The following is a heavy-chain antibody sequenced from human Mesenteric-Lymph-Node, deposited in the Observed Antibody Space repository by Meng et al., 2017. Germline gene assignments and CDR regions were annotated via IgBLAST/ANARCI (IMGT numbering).Heavy chain of an antibody. D-gene: IGHD6-6*01. CDR1: GFTFSNYG. CDR3: AKSYSSSSGVSYYYYGMDV. Sequence: SLKISCAASGFTFSNYGMHWVRQAPGKGLEWVSGISWNSGSIGYADSVKGRFTISRDNAKNSLYLQMNSLRAEDTALYYCAKSYSSSSGVSYYYYGMDVWGQGTTVTVSS. J-gene: IGHJ6*02. CDR2: ISWNSGSI. V-gene: IGHV3-9*01.